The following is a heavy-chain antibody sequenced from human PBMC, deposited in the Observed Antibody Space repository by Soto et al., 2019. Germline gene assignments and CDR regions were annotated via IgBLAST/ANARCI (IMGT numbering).Heavy chain of an antibody. Sequence: SETLSLTCTVSGGSVSSGDYYWSWIRQPPGKGLEWIGYIYYSGSANYNPSLKSRVSISLDTSKNQFSLRLTSVTAADTAVYYCARIPVDTYMINWFDPWGQGTLVTVSS. D-gene: IGHD5-18*01. V-gene: IGHV4-61*08. J-gene: IGHJ5*02. CDR3: ARIPVDTYMINWFDP. CDR1: GGSVSSGDYY. CDR2: IYYSGSA.